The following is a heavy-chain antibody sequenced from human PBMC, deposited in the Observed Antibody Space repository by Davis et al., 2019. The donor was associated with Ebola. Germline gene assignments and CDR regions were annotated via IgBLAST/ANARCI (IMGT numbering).Heavy chain of an antibody. D-gene: IGHD3-10*01. Sequence: GESLKISCAASGFTFSSYGMHWVRQAPGKGLEWVAVIWYDGSNKYYADSVKGRFTISRDNSKNTLYLQMNSLRAEDTAVYYCARDIVYYGSGSYPFYYYYGMDVWGQGTTVTVSS. CDR1: GFTFSSYG. V-gene: IGHV3-33*01. J-gene: IGHJ6*02. CDR2: IWYDGSNK. CDR3: ARDIVYYGSGSYPFYYYYGMDV.